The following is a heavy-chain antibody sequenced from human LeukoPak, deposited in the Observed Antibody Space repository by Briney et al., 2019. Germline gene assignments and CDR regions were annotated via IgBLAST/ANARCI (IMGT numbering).Heavy chain of an antibody. Sequence: PGGSLRLSCAASGFTFSSYWMHWVRQAPGKGLVWVSRINSDGSSTSYADSVKGRFTISRDNAKNTLYLQMNSLRAEDTAVYYCARVRAGYCTSTSCYTGMDVWGQGTTVTVSS. CDR3: ARVRAGYCTSTSCYTGMDV. V-gene: IGHV3-74*01. J-gene: IGHJ6*02. CDR1: GFTFSSYW. D-gene: IGHD2-2*01. CDR2: INSDGSST.